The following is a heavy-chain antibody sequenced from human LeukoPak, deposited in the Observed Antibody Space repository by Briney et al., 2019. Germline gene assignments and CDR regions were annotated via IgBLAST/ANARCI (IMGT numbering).Heavy chain of an antibody. CDR1: GGTFSSYA. CDR2: IIPIFGTA. V-gene: IGHV1-69*13. Sequence: ASVKVSCKASGGTFSSYAISWVRQAPGQGREWMGGIIPIFGTANYAQKFQGRVTITADESTSTAYMELSSLRSEDTAVYYCASHYYDSSGYYYGFDYWGQGTLVTVSS. D-gene: IGHD3-22*01. CDR3: ASHYYDSSGYYYGFDY. J-gene: IGHJ4*02.